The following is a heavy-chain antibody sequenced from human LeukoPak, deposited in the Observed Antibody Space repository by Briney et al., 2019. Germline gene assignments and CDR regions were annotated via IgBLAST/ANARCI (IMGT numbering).Heavy chain of an antibody. Sequence: GGSLRLSCAASGFTFSGSAMHWVRQASGKGLEWVGRIRSKANSYATAYAASVKGRFTISRDDSKNTAYLQMNSLKTEDTAVYYCTTSHGYYYYMDVWGKGTTVTVSS. V-gene: IGHV3-73*01. J-gene: IGHJ6*03. CDR2: IRSKANSYAT. CDR1: GFTFSGSA. CDR3: TTSHGYYYYMDV.